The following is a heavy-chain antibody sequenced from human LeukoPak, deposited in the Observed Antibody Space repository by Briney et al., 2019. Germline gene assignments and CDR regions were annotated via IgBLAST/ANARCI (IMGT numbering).Heavy chain of an antibody. CDR2: IYHSGST. J-gene: IGHJ4*02. D-gene: IGHD2-15*01. V-gene: IGHV4-4*02. Sequence: SGTLSLTCAVSGGSISSSNWWSWVRQPPGKGLEWIGEIYHSGSTYYNPSLKSRVTISVDTSKNQFSLKLSSVTAADTAVYYCARYGYCSGGSCYRHPLADYWGQGTLVTVSS. CDR3: ARYGYCSGGSCYRHPLADY. CDR1: GGSISSSNW.